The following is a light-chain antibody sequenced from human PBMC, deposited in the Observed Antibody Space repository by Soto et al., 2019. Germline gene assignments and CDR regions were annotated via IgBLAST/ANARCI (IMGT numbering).Light chain of an antibody. V-gene: IGKV3D-20*02. J-gene: IGKJ1*01. Sequence: EIVLTQSPDTLSLSPGERATLSCRASQSIRSERLAWYQQKPGQAPRLVIFDASNRASGMPERFSGSGSGTDFTLTISRLEPEDFAVYYCQQYNNWPETFGQGTKVDIK. CDR3: QQYNNWPET. CDR2: DAS. CDR1: QSIRSER.